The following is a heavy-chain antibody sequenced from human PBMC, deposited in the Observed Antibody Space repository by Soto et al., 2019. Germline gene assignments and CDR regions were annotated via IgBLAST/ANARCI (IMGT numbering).Heavy chain of an antibody. CDR1: GGAISSSNW. J-gene: IGHJ4*02. CDR3: SRGGGGVYCTSIPCLSDVTPLKF. V-gene: IGHV4-4*02. CDR2: ISHTGTS. Sequence: HVQLEESGPGLVKPSGTLSLTCVVSGGAISSSNWWSWVRQPPEKGLEWFGDISHTGTSNSNPSLKTRATISVDKYNNQFSLNLSSVTAADTAVYYFSRGGGGVYCTSIPCLSDVTPLKFWDEGTQDLVSS. D-gene: IGHD2-2*01.